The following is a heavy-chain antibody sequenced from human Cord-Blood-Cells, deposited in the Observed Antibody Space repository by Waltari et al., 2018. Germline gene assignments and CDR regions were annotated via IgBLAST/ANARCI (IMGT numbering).Heavy chain of an antibody. CDR1: GGSFSGYY. J-gene: IGHJ4*02. Sequence: QVQLQQWGAGLLKPSETLSLTCAVYGGSFSGYYWSWIRQPPGKGREWIGEINHSGSTNYNPSLKSRVTISVDTSKNQFSLKLSSVTAADTAVYYCARIIPLGRFDYWGQGTLVTVSS. V-gene: IGHV4-34*01. CDR2: INHSGST. D-gene: IGHD1-1*01. CDR3: ARIIPLGRFDY.